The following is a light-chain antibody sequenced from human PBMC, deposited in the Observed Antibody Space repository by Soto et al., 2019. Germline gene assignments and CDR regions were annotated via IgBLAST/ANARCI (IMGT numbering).Light chain of an antibody. V-gene: IGKV3-11*01. CDR1: QSISSY. J-gene: IGKJ3*01. CDR2: DAS. CDR3: QQRPNWRPFPFT. Sequence: EIVLTQSPATLSLSPGERATLSCRASQSISSYLAWYQQKPGQAPRLLIFDASNRATGIPARFSGSGSGTAVTLSISSIEPEDFAVYSCQQRPNWRPFPFTFGPGTKVDIK.